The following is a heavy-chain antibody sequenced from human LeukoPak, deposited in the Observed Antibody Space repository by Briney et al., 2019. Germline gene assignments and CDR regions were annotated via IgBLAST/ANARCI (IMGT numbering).Heavy chain of an antibody. D-gene: IGHD3-3*01. J-gene: IGHJ5*02. CDR2: ISAYNGNT. CDR3: ARDLRRITIIGVAPPPGWFDP. Sequence: ASVTVSCKASGYTFTSYGISWVRQAPGQGLEWMGWISAYNGNTNYAQKLQGRVTMTTDTSTSTAYMELRSLRSDDTAVYYCARDLRRITIIGVAPPPGWFDPWGQGTLVTVSS. V-gene: IGHV1-18*01. CDR1: GYTFTSYG.